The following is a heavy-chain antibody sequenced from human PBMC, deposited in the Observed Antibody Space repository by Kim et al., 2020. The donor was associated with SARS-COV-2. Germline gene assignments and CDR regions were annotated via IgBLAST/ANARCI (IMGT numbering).Heavy chain of an antibody. CDR2: ISWNSGDI. J-gene: IGHJ6*02. D-gene: IGHD3-10*01. V-gene: IGHV3-9*01. Sequence: GGSLRLSCAASGFTFGDYAIHWVRQVPGKGLEWVSGISWNSGDIGYADSVKGRFTISRDNAKNSVYLQMNSLRAEDTALYYCAKDISVKVRDHGMDVWGQGTTVIVSS. CDR3: AKDISVKVRDHGMDV. CDR1: GFTFGDYA.